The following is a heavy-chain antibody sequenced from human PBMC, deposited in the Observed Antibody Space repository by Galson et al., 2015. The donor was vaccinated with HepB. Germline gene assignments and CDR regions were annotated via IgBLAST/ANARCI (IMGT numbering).Heavy chain of an antibody. CDR3: AKLWSVAVGATYDAFDI. J-gene: IGHJ3*02. V-gene: IGHV3-23*01. Sequence: SLRLSCAASGFTFSSYAMSWVRQAPGKGLEWVSAISGSGGSTYYADSVKGRFTISRDNSKNTLYLQMNSLRAEDTAVYYCAKLWSVAVGATYDAFDIWGQGTMVTVSS. D-gene: IGHD1-26*01. CDR1: GFTFSSYA. CDR2: ISGSGGST.